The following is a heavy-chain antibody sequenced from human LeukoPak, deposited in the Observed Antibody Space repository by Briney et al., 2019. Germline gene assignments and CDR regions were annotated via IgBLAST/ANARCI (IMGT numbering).Heavy chain of an antibody. CDR2: IYYSGST. V-gene: IGHV4-39*07. J-gene: IGHJ4*02. CDR1: GGSISSSSYY. CDR3: ARLRGEAYSSMIDY. D-gene: IGHD6-13*01. Sequence: PSETLSLTCTVSGGSISSSSYYWGWIRQPPGKGLEWIGSIYYSGSTYYNPSLKSRVTISVDASKNQFSLKLSSVTAADTAVYYCARLRGEAYSSMIDYWGQGTLVTVSS.